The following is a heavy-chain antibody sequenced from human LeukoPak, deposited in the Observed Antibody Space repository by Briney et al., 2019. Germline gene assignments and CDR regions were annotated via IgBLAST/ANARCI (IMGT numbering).Heavy chain of an antibody. Sequence: GGSLRLSCAASGFTFSSYAMHWVRQAPGKGLEWVAVISYDGSNKYYADSVKGRFTISRDNSKNTLYLQMNSLRAEDTAVYYCAREDIVVVPAVLGYFDYWGQGTLVTVSS. J-gene: IGHJ4*02. D-gene: IGHD2-2*01. CDR2: ISYDGSNK. V-gene: IGHV3-30*04. CDR1: GFTFSSYA. CDR3: AREDIVVVPAVLGYFDY.